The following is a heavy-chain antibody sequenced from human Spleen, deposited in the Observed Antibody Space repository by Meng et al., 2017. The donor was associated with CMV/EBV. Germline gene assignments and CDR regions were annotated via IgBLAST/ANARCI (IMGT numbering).Heavy chain of an antibody. CDR2: IYYGGNT. CDR1: GGSISSYY. V-gene: IGHV4-59*01. J-gene: IGHJ4*02. D-gene: IGHD6-6*01. Sequence: SETLSLTCTVSGGSISSYYWSWIRQPPGKGLEWIGNIYYGGNTNYNPTLKSRVTISVDTSKNHYSLRLSPVTAADTAVYYCARSWQLAPFDYWGQGTLVTVSS. CDR3: ARSWQLAPFDY.